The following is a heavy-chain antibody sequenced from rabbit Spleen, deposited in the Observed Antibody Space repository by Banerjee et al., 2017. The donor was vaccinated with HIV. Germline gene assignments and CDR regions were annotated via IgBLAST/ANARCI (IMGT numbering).Heavy chain of an antibody. J-gene: IGHJ4*01. CDR3: ARDGAGGSYFAL. Sequence: QSLEESGGGLVKPGASLTLTCEASGFPFSEKAVMCWVRQAPGKGLSWIACINVVTGKAVYASWAKGRFTFSRTSSTTVTLQMTSLTAADTATYFCARDGAGGSYFALWGQGTLVTVS. D-gene: IGHD8-1*01. V-gene: IGHV1S40*01. CDR2: INVVTGKA. CDR1: GFPFSEKAV.